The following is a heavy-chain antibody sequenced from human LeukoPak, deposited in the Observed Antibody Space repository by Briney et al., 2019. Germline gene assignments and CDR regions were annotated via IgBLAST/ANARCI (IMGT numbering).Heavy chain of an antibody. V-gene: IGHV3-23*01. CDR2: ISGSDGST. Sequence: PGGSLRLSCAASGFTFSSYAMSWVRQAPGKGLEWVSGISGSDGSTYYADSVKGRFTISRDNAKSSLYLQMNSLRADDTAVYYCARVAEAAAFDYWGQGTLVTVSS. J-gene: IGHJ4*02. CDR3: ARVAEAAAFDY. D-gene: IGHD6-13*01. CDR1: GFTFSSYA.